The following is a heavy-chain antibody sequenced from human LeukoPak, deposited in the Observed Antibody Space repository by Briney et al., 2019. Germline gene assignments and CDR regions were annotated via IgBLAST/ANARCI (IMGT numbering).Heavy chain of an antibody. D-gene: IGHD5-12*01. J-gene: IGHJ4*02. V-gene: IGHV3-23*01. CDR3: AKANGGVVALTNFDY. Sequence: GGSLRLSCAASGFTFSSYAMSWVRQAPGKGLEWVSAISGSGGSTYYADSVKGRFTISRDNSKNTLYLQMNSLRAEDTAVYYCAKANGGVVALTNFDYWGQGTLVTVSS. CDR2: ISGSGGST. CDR1: GFTFSSYA.